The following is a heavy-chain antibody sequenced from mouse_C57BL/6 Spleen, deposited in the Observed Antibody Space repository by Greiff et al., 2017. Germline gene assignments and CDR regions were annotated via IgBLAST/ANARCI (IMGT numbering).Heavy chain of an antibody. V-gene: IGHV1-81*01. CDR1: GYTFTSYG. CDR3: AREGTGIFDY. D-gene: IGHD4-1*01. CDR2: IYPRSGNT. J-gene: IGHJ2*01. Sequence: QVQLQQSGAELARPGASVKLSCKASGYTFTSYGISWVKQRTGQGLEWIGEIYPRSGNTYYNEKFKGKATLTADKSSSTAYMELRSLTSEDSAVYFYAREGTGIFDYWGQGTTLTVSS.